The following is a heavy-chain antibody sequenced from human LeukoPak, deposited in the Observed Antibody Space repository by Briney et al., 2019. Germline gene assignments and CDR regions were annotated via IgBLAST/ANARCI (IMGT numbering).Heavy chain of an antibody. V-gene: IGHV3-48*02. Sequence: PGGSLRLSCAASGFTFSYYSMNWGRQAPGKGLEWISYSNTDGTISYAGPVKGRFTISRDNSENSLYLQMNSLRDEDTAVYFCVRDRDYAFDYWGQGTMVTVSS. CDR3: VRDRDYAFDY. CDR1: GFTFSYYS. CDR2: SNTDGTI. J-gene: IGHJ3*01.